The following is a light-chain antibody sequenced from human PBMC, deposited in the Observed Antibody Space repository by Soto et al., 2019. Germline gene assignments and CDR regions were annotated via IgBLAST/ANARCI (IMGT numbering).Light chain of an antibody. CDR1: QSVSSNS. V-gene: IGKV3-20*01. CDR3: QQYHSSPRT. J-gene: IGKJ1*01. CDR2: GAS. Sequence: EIVLTQSPGTLSLSPGERATLSCRASQSVSSNSLAWYQHKRGQAPRLLIYGASGRAPGIPDRFSGSGSGTDFTLTISRLEPEDFAVYFCQQYHSSPRTFGQGTKVEIK.